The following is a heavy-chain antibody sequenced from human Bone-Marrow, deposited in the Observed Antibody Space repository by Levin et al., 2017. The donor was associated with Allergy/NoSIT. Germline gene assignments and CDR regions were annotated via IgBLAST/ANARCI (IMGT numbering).Heavy chain of an antibody. D-gene: IGHD4-17*01. J-gene: IGHJ1*01. CDR2: VSGNGRRT. Sequence: PGGSLRLSCAASGFTFNNYAMNWVRQAPGKGLEWVSSVSGNGRRTDYAASVKGRFTISRDNSKNTLYLQMNRLGAGDTAVYDCEKDVRGGDYFAEYFQHWGQGTLVTVSS. V-gene: IGHV3-23*01. CDR3: EKDVRGGDYFAEYFQH. CDR1: GFTFNNYA.